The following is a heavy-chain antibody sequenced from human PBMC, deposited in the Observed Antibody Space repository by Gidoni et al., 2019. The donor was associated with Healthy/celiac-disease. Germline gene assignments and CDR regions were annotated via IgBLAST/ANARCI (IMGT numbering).Heavy chain of an antibody. CDR1: GGSISSYY. V-gene: IGHV4-4*07. J-gene: IGHJ6*02. Sequence: QVQLQESRPGLVKPSETLSLTCTVSGGSISSYYWSWIRQPAGKGLEWIGRIYTSGSTNYNPSLKSRVTMSVDTSKNQFSLKLSAVTAADTAVYYCARDHGNGSGSQTGNGMDVWGQGTTVTVSS. CDR3: ARDHGNGSGSQTGNGMDV. D-gene: IGHD3-10*01. CDR2: IYTSGST.